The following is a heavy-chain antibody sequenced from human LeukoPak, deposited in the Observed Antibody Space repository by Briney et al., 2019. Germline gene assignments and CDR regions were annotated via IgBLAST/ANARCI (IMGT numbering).Heavy chain of an antibody. CDR2: IIPIFGTA. CDR1: GGTFISYA. V-gene: IGHV1-69*13. Sequence: SVKVSCKASGGTFISYAISWVRQAPGQGLEWMGGIIPIFGTANYARKFQGRVTITADESTSTAYMELSSLRSEDTAVYYCARAYCGGDCYTYRNWFDHWGQGTLVTVSS. D-gene: IGHD2-21*01. CDR3: ARAYCGGDCYTYRNWFDH. J-gene: IGHJ5*02.